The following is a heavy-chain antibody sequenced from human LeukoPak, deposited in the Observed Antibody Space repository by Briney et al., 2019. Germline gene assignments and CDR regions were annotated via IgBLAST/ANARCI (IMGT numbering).Heavy chain of an antibody. Sequence: GGSLRLSCAASGFTFSSYGMHWVRQAPGKGLEWVAVIWYDGSNKYYADSVKGRFTISRDNSKNTLYLQMNSLRAEDTAVYYCASGTNCSGGSCYQTWGQGTLVTVSS. CDR2: IWYDGSNK. CDR3: ASGTNCSGGSCYQT. V-gene: IGHV3-33*01. D-gene: IGHD2-15*01. J-gene: IGHJ5*02. CDR1: GFTFSSYG.